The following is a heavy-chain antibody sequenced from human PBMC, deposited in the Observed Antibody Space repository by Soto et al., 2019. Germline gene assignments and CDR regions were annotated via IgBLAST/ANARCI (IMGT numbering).Heavy chain of an antibody. CDR1: GFIFSNYG. D-gene: IGHD3-9*01. CDR2: IWYDGSNK. Sequence: QVQLVESGGGVVQPGRSLRLSCAASGFIFSNYGMHWVRQAPGKGLEWVANIWYDGSNKYYADSVKGRFTISRDNSKNTLYLQMNSLRAEDTAVYYCARAALTSAIMPGDWGQGTLVTVSS. J-gene: IGHJ4*02. CDR3: ARAALTSAIMPGD. V-gene: IGHV3-33*01.